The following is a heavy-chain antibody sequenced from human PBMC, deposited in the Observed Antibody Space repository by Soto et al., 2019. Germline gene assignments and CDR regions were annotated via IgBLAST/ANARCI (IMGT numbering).Heavy chain of an antibody. CDR3: ARGPSRYCSSTSCYAGEYNWFDP. J-gene: IGHJ5*02. D-gene: IGHD2-2*01. CDR2: MNPNSGNT. Sequence: ASVKVSCKASGYTFTSYDINWVRQATGQGLEWMGWMNPNSGNTGYAQKFQGRVTMTRNTSISKAYMELGSLRSEDTAVYYCARGPSRYCSSTSCYAGEYNWFDPWGQGTLVTVSS. V-gene: IGHV1-8*01. CDR1: GYTFTSYD.